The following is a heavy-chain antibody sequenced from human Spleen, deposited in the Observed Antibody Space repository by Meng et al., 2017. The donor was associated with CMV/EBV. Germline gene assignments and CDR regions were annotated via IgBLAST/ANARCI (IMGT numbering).Heavy chain of an antibody. J-gene: IGHJ4*01. Sequence: ASVKVSCKASGYTFNIYDINWIRQATGQGLEWMGWMNPYRGDTNYAQQFQGRVTLTRDTSINTGYMELTRLTSDDTAVYYCARDNNWGPDYWGQGTLVTVSS. CDR1: GYTFNIYD. D-gene: IGHD7-27*01. CDR3: ARDNNWGPDY. CDR2: MNPYRGDT. V-gene: IGHV1-2*02.